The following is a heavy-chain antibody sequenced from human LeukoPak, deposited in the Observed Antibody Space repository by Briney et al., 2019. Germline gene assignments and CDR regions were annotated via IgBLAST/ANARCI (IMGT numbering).Heavy chain of an antibody. V-gene: IGHV3-9*01. J-gene: IGHJ4*02. D-gene: IGHD1-26*01. Sequence: SLRLSCVASGFTFSSYWMHWVRQDPRKGLVWVSGISWNSSSIGYADSVKGRFTISRDNAKNSLYLQMNSLRAEDTALYYCAKDISGGATTSFDYWGQGTLVTVSS. CDR1: GFTFSSYW. CDR3: AKDISGGATTSFDY. CDR2: ISWNSSSI.